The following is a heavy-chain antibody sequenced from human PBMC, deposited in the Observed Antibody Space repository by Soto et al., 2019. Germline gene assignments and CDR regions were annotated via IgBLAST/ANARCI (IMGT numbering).Heavy chain of an antibody. V-gene: IGHV3-23*04. D-gene: IGHD3-9*01. CDR1: GFTFSSYW. CDR3: ARDPSTGSADY. Sequence: EVQLVESGGGLVQPGGSLRLSCAASGFTFSSYWMHWVRQAPGKGLVWVSTISASGGSTYYTDSVRGRFTISRDNSKNTLSLQMHSLRAEDTAVYFCARDPSTGSADYWGQGTLVTVSS. CDR2: ISASGGST. J-gene: IGHJ4*02.